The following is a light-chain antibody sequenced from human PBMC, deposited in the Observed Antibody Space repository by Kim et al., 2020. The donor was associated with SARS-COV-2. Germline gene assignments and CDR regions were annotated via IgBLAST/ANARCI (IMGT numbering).Light chain of an antibody. CDR1: QSLLYSNGYNY. Sequence: DIVMTQSPLSLPVTPGEPASISCRSSQSLLYSNGYNYLDWYVQKPGQSPQLLIYLGSNRASGVPDRFSGSGSGTDFTLRISRVEAEDVGVYYCMQSLQTLLTFRGGTKVDIK. J-gene: IGKJ4*01. CDR3: MQSLQTLLT. V-gene: IGKV2-28*01. CDR2: LGS.